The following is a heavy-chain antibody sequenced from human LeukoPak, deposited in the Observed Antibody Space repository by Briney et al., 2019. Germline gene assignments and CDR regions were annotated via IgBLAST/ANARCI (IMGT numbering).Heavy chain of an antibody. CDR1: VDPINSYY. CDR2: LYYRGST. D-gene: IGHD6-13*01. Sequence: ASVSVSLTRTVSVDPINSYYWRWMTQPPGKGLEGSVYLYYRGSTNDNPSLKRRVTIEVDTSKDQFSLKLSSVTAADTVVYYCARDRQQLGYYYYGMDVWGKGTTVSVSS. V-gene: IGHV4-59*01. J-gene: IGHJ6*04. CDR3: ARDRQQLGYYYYGMDV.